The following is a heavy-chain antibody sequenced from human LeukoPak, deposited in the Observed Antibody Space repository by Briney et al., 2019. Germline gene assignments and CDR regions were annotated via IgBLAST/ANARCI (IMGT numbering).Heavy chain of an antibody. CDR2: PSGGST. Sequence: PSGGSTSYAQKFQGRVTMTRDTSTSTVYMELSSLRSEDTAVYYCARDAPSRDGYNLGIDYWGQGTLVTVSS. V-gene: IGHV1-46*01. D-gene: IGHD5-24*01. J-gene: IGHJ4*02. CDR3: ARDAPSRDGYNLGIDY.